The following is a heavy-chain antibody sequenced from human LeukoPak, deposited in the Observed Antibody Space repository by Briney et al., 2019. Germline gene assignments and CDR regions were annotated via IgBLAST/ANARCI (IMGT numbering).Heavy chain of an antibody. Sequence: GGSLRLSCAASGFTFSTYGMDWVRQAPGKGLEWVAVISNEGSNKLYTDSVRGRFTISRDNSKNTLYMQTNSLRAEDTAVYYCARSDVDMAAWGQGTLVTVSS. CDR3: ARSDVDMAA. CDR1: GFTFSTYG. J-gene: IGHJ5*02. V-gene: IGHV3-30*03. CDR2: ISNEGSNK. D-gene: IGHD5-12*01.